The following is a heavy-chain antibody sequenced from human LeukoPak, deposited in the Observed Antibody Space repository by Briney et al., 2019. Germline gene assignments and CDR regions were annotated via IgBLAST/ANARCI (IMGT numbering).Heavy chain of an antibody. V-gene: IGHV1-8*01. J-gene: IGHJ6*02. Sequence: ASVKVSCKASGYTFTSYDINWVRQATGQGLEWMGWMNPNSGNTGYAQKFQGGVTMTRNTSISTAYMELSSLRSEDTAVYYCARAYSRPPSIAARRVGYYGMDVWGQGTTVTVSS. CDR3: ARAYSRPPSIAARRVGYYGMDV. D-gene: IGHD6-6*01. CDR1: GYTFTSYD. CDR2: MNPNSGNT.